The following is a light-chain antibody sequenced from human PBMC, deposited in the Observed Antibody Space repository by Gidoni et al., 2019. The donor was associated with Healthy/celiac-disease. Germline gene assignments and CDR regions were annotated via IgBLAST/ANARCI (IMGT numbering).Light chain of an antibody. V-gene: IGKV1-39*01. CDR1: QSISSY. CDR2: AAS. Sequence: DIQMTQSPSSLSASVGDRVTITCRASQSISSYLNWYQQKPGKAPKLLIYAASSLQSGVPSRFSGSGSGTDFTLTISSLQPEDFATYYCQQSYSTQELTFXGXTKVEIK. J-gene: IGKJ4*01. CDR3: QQSYSTQELT.